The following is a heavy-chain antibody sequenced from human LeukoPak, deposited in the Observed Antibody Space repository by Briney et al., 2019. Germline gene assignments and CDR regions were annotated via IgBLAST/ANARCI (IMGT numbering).Heavy chain of an antibody. J-gene: IGHJ4*02. CDR2: TYYRSKWHN. CDR3: ARNLRPDFDY. Sequence: SQTLSLTCAISGDSVSSSSSAWSWIRQSPSRGLEWLGRTYYRSKWHNDYAESVKSRITINPDTSKNEFSLQLNSVTPEDTAVYYCARNLRPDFDYWSQGTLVTVSS. V-gene: IGHV6-1*01. CDR1: GDSVSSSSSA.